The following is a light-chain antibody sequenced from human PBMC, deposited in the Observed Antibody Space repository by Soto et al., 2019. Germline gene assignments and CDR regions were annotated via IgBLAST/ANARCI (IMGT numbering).Light chain of an antibody. J-gene: IGLJ1*01. CDR2: EAN. V-gene: IGLV2-8*01. CDR1: SSDVGGYNY. Sequence: QSALTQPPSASGSPGQSVTISCTGTSSDVGGYNYVSWYQQHPGKAPKLMIYEANKRPSGVPDRFSGSKSGNTASLTVSGLQAEDEGDYYCSSHAGSKRVFGTGTKVTVL. CDR3: SSHAGSKRV.